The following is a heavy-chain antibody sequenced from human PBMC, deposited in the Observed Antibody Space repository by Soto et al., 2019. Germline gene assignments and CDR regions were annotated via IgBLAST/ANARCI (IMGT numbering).Heavy chain of an antibody. CDR3: ARHIAASGTRGFDH. Sequence: QVQLQESGPGLMKPSGTLSLTCAVSGGSITSNWWSWVRQPPGKGLEWIAEIFHTGSANYNPSLMGRLTISMDKSRNHLSLNLNSVTAADTAVYYCARHIAASGTRGFDHWGQGTLVTVSS. D-gene: IGHD2-21*01. J-gene: IGHJ4*02. V-gene: IGHV4-4*02. CDR2: IFHTGSA. CDR1: GGSITSNW.